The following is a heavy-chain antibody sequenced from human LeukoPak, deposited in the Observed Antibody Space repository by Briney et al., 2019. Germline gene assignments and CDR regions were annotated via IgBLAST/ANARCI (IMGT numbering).Heavy chain of an antibody. Sequence: SETLSLTCTASGGSISSSSNYWGWIRQPPGKGLEWIGSIYYSGSTYYNPSLKSRVTISVDTSKNQFSLKLSSVTAADTAVYYCARHRKDFYDSSGYYTPLDYWGQGTLVTVSS. CDR2: IYYSGST. CDR1: GGSISSSSNY. J-gene: IGHJ4*02. D-gene: IGHD3-22*01. V-gene: IGHV4-39*01. CDR3: ARHRKDFYDSSGYYTPLDY.